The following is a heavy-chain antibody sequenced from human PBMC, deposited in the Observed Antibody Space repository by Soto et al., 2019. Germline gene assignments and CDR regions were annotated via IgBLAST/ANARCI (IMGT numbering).Heavy chain of an antibody. CDR3: ARLVGATTSVAFDI. D-gene: IGHD1-26*01. V-gene: IGHV1-69*01. CDR2: IIPIFGTA. CDR1: GGTFSSYA. Sequence: QVQLVQSGAEVKKPGSSVKVSCKASGGTFSSYAISWVRQAPGQGLEWMGGIIPIFGTANYAQKFQGRVTSTADESTTTAYMELSSLRSEDTAVYYCARLVGATTSVAFDIWGQGTMVTVSS. J-gene: IGHJ3*02.